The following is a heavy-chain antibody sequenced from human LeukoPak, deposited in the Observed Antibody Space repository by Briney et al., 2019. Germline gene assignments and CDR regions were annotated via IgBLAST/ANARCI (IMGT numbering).Heavy chain of an antibody. CDR1: GGSISTSNYY. J-gene: IGHJ4*02. Sequence: SETLSLTCTVSGGSISTSNYYWGWIRQPPGKGLEWIGNIFYSRSTYYSPSLKSRVTISVDTSKNQFSLKLGSVTAADTAVYYCARPTPRYYYDSSGYYSWVGYFDYWGQGTLVTVSS. D-gene: IGHD3-22*01. CDR3: ARPTPRYYYDSSGYYSWVGYFDY. V-gene: IGHV4-39*01. CDR2: IFYSRST.